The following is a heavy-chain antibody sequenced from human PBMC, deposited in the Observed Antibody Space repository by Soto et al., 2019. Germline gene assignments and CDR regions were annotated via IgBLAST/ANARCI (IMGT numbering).Heavy chain of an antibody. CDR2: ISWNSGSI. J-gene: IGHJ4*02. D-gene: IGHD2-2*01. V-gene: IGHV3-9*01. CDR1: GFTFDDYA. Sequence: PGGSLRLSCAASGFTFDDYAMHWVRQAPGKGLEWVSGISWNSGSIGYADSVKGRFTISRDNAKNSLYLQMNSLRAEDTALYYCAKDIMTYHETSFDYWGQGTLVTVSS. CDR3: AKDIMTYHETSFDY.